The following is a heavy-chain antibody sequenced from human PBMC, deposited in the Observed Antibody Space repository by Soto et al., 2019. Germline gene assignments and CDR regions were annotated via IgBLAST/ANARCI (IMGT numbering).Heavy chain of an antibody. V-gene: IGHV4-31*03. Sequence: SETLSLTCTVSGGSISSGGYYWSWIRQHPGKGLEWIGYIYYSGSTYYNPSLKSRVTISVDTSKNQFSLKLSSVTAADTAVYYCARDRGYRGGNWFDPWGQGTLVTVS. CDR3: ARDRGYRGGNWFDP. J-gene: IGHJ5*02. D-gene: IGHD5-12*01. CDR2: IYYSGST. CDR1: GGSISSGGYY.